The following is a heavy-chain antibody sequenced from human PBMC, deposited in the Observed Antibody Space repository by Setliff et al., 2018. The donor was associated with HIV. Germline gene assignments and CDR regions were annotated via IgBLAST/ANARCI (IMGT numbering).Heavy chain of an antibody. CDR3: ARGWQHVIPFDH. CDR2: ISGTGNTV. D-gene: IGHD6-6*01. V-gene: IGHV3-11*04. CDR1: GFTFSDFY. Sequence: GGSLRLSCEASGFTFSDFYMSWIRQAPGKGLEWIAYISGTGNTVYHSASVRGRFSISRDNANRSVSLEMRSLRGDDTAVYFCARGWQHVIPFDHWGQGTLVTVS. J-gene: IGHJ5*02.